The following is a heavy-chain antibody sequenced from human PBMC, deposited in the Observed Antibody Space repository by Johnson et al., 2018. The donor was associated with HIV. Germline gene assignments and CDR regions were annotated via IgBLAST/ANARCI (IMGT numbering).Heavy chain of an antibody. J-gene: IGHJ3*02. CDR2: ISSSGTTI. CDR3: ASPTSGYSGVKAFDI. D-gene: IGHD3-22*01. Sequence: QVQLVESGGGLVKPGGSLRLSCAASGFSFSDYYMSWIRQAPGKGLEWFSYISSSGTTIYYADSVKGRFTISRDNAKNSLYLQMNSLRAEDSAVYYCASPTSGYSGVKAFDIWGHGTMVTVSS. CDR1: GFSFSDYY. V-gene: IGHV3-11*04.